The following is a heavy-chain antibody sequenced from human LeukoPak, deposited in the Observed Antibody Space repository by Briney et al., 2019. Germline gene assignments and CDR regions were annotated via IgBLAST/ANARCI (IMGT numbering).Heavy chain of an antibody. CDR2: ITPIFGTA. V-gene: IGHV1-69*05. D-gene: IGHD3-3*02. CDR3: ASLGIFGGQADP. J-gene: IGHJ5*02. Sequence: SVKVSCKASGGTFSSYAISWVRQAPGQGLEWMGGITPIFGTANYAQKFQGRVTITTDESTSTAYMELSSLRSEDTAVYYCASLGIFGGQADPWGQGTLVTVSS. CDR1: GGTFSSYA.